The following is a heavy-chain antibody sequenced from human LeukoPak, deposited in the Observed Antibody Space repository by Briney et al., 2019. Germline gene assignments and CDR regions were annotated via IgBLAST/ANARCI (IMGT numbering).Heavy chain of an antibody. Sequence: GGSLRLSCAASRFTFSSYEMNWVRQAPGKGLEWVSYISSSGSTIYYADSVKGRFTISRDNAKNSLYLEMNSLRGEDTAVYYCARAYDTSGYSDLGYWGQGTLVTVSS. CDR1: RFTFSSYE. V-gene: IGHV3-48*03. CDR3: ARAYDTSGYSDLGY. D-gene: IGHD3-22*01. CDR2: ISSSGSTI. J-gene: IGHJ4*02.